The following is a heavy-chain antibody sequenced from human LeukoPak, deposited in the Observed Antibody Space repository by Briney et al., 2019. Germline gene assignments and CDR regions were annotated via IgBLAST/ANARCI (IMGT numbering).Heavy chain of an antibody. V-gene: IGHV3-48*01. CDR3: ARDYTGGLYPFDY. CDR2: IDTRSETT. Sequence: GGSLRLSCAASEFTFRSYSFDRVRQAPGKGLEWVSYIDTRSETTYYAHSVRGRFTISRDNAKNSLYLQMDSLRAEDTAVYYCARDYTGGLYPFDYWGQGTLVTVSS. D-gene: IGHD2-8*01. CDR1: EFTFRSYS. J-gene: IGHJ4*02.